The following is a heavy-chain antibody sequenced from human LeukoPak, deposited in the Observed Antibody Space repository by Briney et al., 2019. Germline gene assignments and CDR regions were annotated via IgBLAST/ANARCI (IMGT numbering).Heavy chain of an antibody. V-gene: IGHV3-23*01. CDR1: GFTFSSYA. CDR3: AKELVAGAGDRGVDY. J-gene: IGHJ4*02. CDR2: FSRSGGST. D-gene: IGHD6-19*01. Sequence: GGSLRLSCAASGFTFSSYAMSWARQAPGKGLEWVSGFSRSGGSTYYADSVKGRFTISRDNSKNTLYLQMNSLRAEDTAVYYCAKELVAGAGDRGVDYWGQGTLVTVSS.